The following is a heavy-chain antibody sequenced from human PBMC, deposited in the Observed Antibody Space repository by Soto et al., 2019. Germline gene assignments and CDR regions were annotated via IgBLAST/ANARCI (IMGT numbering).Heavy chain of an antibody. D-gene: IGHD3-10*01. J-gene: IGHJ4*02. CDR2: IRTKANRYAT. V-gene: IGHV3-73*01. CDR3: TRKNGDFFEY. Sequence: GGSLRLSCATSGLAFSVSTMHLVRQSSGKGLEWVGHIRTKANRYATVYAESLKGRFTISRDDSKNTAYLQVDSLKTEDTAVYYCTRKNGDFFEYWVQGDRVTVSS. CDR1: GLAFSVST.